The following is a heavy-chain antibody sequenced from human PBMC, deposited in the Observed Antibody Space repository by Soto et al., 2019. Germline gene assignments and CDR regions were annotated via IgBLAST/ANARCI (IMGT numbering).Heavy chain of an antibody. CDR3: ARMASFGSLHWFDP. D-gene: IGHD5-18*01. CDR2: RNPGSGDT. J-gene: IGHJ5*02. V-gene: IGHV1-8*01. Sequence: GASVKVSCKASGYIFTNNDVSWVRQSTGQGLEWMGWRNPGSGDTGYAQKFQGRVTTTRNISIATAYMELSSLRADDTAIYYCARMASFGSLHWFDPWGQGTLVTVSS. CDR1: GYIFTNND.